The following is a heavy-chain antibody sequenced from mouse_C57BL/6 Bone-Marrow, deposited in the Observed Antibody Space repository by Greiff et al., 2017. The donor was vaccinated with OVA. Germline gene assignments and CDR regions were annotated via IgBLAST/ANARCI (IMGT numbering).Heavy chain of an antibody. D-gene: IGHD1-1*01. CDR2: IHPNSGST. Sequence: QVQLQQPGAELVKPGASVKLSCKASGYTFTSYWMHWVKQRPGQGLEWIGMIHPNSGSTNYNEKFKSKATLTVDKSSSTAYMQISSLTSEDSAVYYCASQASTTPYYFDYWGQGTTLTVSS. V-gene: IGHV1-64*01. CDR3: ASQASTTPYYFDY. J-gene: IGHJ2*01. CDR1: GYTFTSYW.